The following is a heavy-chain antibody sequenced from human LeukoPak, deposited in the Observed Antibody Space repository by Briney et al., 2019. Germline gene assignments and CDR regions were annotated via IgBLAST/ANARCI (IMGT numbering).Heavy chain of an antibody. V-gene: IGHV2-5*01. D-gene: IGHD3-10*01. Sequence: SGPTLVNPTQTLTLTCSFSGFSLRARGVGVVWYRQPPVKALEWLALIYWNYDERYSPSLKSRLTITEDTSKNQVFLTMTNMDPVDTGTYYCAHRRESFDYHGLDVWGPGTTVTVSS. CDR3: AHRRESFDYHGLDV. CDR2: IYWNYDE. J-gene: IGHJ6*02. CDR1: GFSLRARGVG.